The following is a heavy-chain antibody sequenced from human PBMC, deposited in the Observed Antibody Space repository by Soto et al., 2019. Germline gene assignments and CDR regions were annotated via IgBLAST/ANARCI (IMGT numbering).Heavy chain of an antibody. CDR2: INHSGST. Sequence: QVQLQQGGAGLMKPSETLSLTCAVYGGSFSGNYWTWIRQPPGKGLEWIGEINHSGSTNYKPSLKSRVTISIDTSKNQFSLKLNSVTAADTAVYYCARGGGRSNWSNNWFDPWGQGTLVTVSS. V-gene: IGHV4-34*01. CDR1: GGSFSGNY. J-gene: IGHJ5*02. D-gene: IGHD6-13*01. CDR3: ARGGGRSNWSNNWFDP.